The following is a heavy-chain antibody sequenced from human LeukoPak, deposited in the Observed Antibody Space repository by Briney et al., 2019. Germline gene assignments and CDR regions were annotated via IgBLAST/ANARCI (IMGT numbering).Heavy chain of an antibody. CDR3: ARGTVAGKAPY. D-gene: IGHD6-19*01. J-gene: IGHJ4*02. Sequence: PGGSLRLSCAASGFTFSSHSMNWVRQAPGKGLEWVSYISSSGSTIYYADSVKGRLSISRDNAKNSLHLQMNSLRAEDTAVYYCARGTVAGKAPYWGQGTLVTVSS. CDR1: GFTFSSHS. V-gene: IGHV3-48*01. CDR2: ISSSGSTI.